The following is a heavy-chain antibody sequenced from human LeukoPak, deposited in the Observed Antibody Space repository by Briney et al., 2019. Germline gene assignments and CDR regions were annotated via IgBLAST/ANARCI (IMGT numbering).Heavy chain of an antibody. J-gene: IGHJ4*02. CDR2: ISSSGGST. D-gene: IGHD2-15*01. Sequence: GGSLRLSCSASGFTFSSYAMHWVRQPPGKGLEYVSAISSSGGSTYYADSVKGRFTISRDNSKNTLYLQMSSLRAEDTAVYYCVKDRRRDCSGGSCFRSGFDYWGQGTLVTVSS. CDR3: VKDRRRDCSGGSCFRSGFDY. V-gene: IGHV3-64D*06. CDR1: GFTFSSYA.